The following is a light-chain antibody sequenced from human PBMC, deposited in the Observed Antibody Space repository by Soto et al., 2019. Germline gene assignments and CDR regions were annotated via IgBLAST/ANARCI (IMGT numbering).Light chain of an antibody. Sequence: EIVLTQSPGTLSLSPGERYTLSCRASQSVSNNYLAWYQQKPGQAPRLLIYGASNRATGIPDRFSGSGSGTDFTLTISRLEPEDFAVYYCPQYGSSGTVGQGTKVDIK. CDR2: GAS. J-gene: IGKJ1*01. CDR3: PQYGSSGT. V-gene: IGKV3-20*01. CDR1: QSVSNNY.